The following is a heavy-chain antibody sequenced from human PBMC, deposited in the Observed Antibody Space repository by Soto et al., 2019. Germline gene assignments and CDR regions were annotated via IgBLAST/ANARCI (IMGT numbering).Heavy chain of an antibody. D-gene: IGHD6-6*01. CDR1: GYTLTELS. V-gene: IGHV1-24*01. CDR2: FDPEDGET. Sequence: AASVKVSCKVSGYTLTELSMHWVRQAPGKGLEWMGGFDPEDGETIYAQKFQGRVTMTEDTSTDTAYMELSSLRSEDTAVYYCATSIAARLFGRYYGMDVRAQRTTVTVSS. CDR3: ATSIAARLFGRYYGMDV. J-gene: IGHJ6*02.